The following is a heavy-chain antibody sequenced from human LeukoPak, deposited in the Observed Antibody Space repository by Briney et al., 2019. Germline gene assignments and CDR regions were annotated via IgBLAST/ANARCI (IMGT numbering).Heavy chain of an antibody. V-gene: IGHV3-23*01. J-gene: IGHJ4*02. CDR1: GFTFSSYA. Sequence: GGSLRLSCAASGFTFSSYAMSWVRQAPGKGLEWVSAISGSGGSTYYADPVKGRFTISRDNSKNTLYLQMNSLRAEDTAVYYCAKVVEMATIDGYFDYWGQGTLVTVSS. D-gene: IGHD5-24*01. CDR3: AKVVEMATIDGYFDY. CDR2: ISGSGGST.